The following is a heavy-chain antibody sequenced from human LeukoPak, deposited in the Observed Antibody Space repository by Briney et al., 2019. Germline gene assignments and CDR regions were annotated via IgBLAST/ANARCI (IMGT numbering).Heavy chain of an antibody. CDR3: AGTMVRGVPFDY. V-gene: IGHV4-61*02. D-gene: IGHD3-10*01. Sequence: SETLSLTCTVSGGSISGNYYWSWIRQPAGKGLEWIGRIYARGNTNYNPSLKSRVTILVDTSKNQFSLKLSSVTAADTAVYYCAGTMVRGVPFDYWGQGTLVTVSS. J-gene: IGHJ4*02. CDR1: GGSISGNYY. CDR2: IYARGNT.